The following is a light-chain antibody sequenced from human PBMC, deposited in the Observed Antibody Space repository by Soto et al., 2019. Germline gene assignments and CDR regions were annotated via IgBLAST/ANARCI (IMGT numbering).Light chain of an antibody. CDR3: AAWDDSLSGPV. CDR1: SSNMGTNT. V-gene: IGLV1-44*01. J-gene: IGLJ1*01. CDR2: RSY. Sequence: QAVVTQPPSASGTPGQSVTISCSGGSSNMGTNTVSWYQHLPGTAPKLLIFRSYQRPSGVPDPFSGSKSGTSASLAISGLQSEDEADYYCAAWDDSLSGPVFGTGTKLTVL.